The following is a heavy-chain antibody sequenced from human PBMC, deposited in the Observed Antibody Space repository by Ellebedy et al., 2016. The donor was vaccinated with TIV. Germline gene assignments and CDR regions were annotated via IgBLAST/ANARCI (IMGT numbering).Heavy chain of an antibody. CDR2: IYYSGST. Sequence: SETLSLTCTVSGGSISSGDYYWSWIRQPPGKGLEWIGYIYYSGSTYYNPSLKSRVTISVDTSKNQFSRKLSSVTAADTAVYYCARNGISDDYWYFDLWGRGTLVTVSS. J-gene: IGHJ2*01. V-gene: IGHV4-30-4*02. CDR1: GGSISSGDYY. CDR3: ARNGISDDYWYFDL.